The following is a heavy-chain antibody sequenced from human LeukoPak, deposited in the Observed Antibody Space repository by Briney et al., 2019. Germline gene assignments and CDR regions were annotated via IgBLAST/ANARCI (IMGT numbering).Heavy chain of an antibody. D-gene: IGHD4/OR15-4a*01. CDR2: IYRGGTT. V-gene: IGHV3-66*01. CDR3: ERALYDYGSN. CDR1: GFTVSSSY. J-gene: IGHJ4*02. Sequence: GGSLRLSCAASGFTVSSSYNSWVRHAPGRGLEWVSVIYRGGTTYYADSVKGRFTISSDNYKNTLYLSMNSLRTEDTAVYYCERALYDYGSNWGQGTLVTVSS.